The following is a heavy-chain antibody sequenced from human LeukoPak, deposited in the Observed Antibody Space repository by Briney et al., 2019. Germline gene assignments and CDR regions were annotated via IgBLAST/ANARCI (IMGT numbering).Heavy chain of an antibody. CDR1: GGSISSYY. CDR3: ARGATMVRGVMDY. D-gene: IGHD3-10*01. J-gene: IGHJ4*02. Sequence: SETLSLTCTVSGGSISSYYWSWIRQPPGKGLEWIGYIYYSGSTNYNPSLKSRVTISVDTSKNQFSLKLSSVTAADTAVYYCARGATMVRGVMDYWGQGTLVTVSS. V-gene: IGHV4-59*01. CDR2: IYYSGST.